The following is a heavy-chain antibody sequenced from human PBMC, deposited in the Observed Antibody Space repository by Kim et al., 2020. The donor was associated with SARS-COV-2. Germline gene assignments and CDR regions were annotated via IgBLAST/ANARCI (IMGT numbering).Heavy chain of an antibody. D-gene: IGHD6-19*01. V-gene: IGHV4-39*07. CDR2: IYYSGST. J-gene: IGHJ4*02. CDR1: GGSISSSTYY. Sequence: SETLSLTCTVSGGSISSSTYYWGWIRQPPGKGLEWIGSIYYSGSTYYNPSLKSRVTISVDTSKNQFSLKLSSVTAADTAVYYCARVGVAGKATSFDYWGQGTLVTVSS. CDR3: ARVGVAGKATSFDY.